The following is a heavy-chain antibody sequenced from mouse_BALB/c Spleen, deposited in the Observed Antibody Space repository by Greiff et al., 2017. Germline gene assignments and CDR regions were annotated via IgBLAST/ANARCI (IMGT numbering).Heavy chain of an antibody. Sequence: VQLQQSGAELVRPGASVTLSCKASGYTFTDYEMHWVKQTPVHGLEWIGAIDPETGGTAYNQKFKGKATLTADKSSSTAYMELRSLTSEDSAVYYCTRGDYRYSFDYWGQGTTLTVSS. D-gene: IGHD2-14*01. J-gene: IGHJ2*01. CDR3: TRGDYRYSFDY. CDR1: GYTFTDYE. V-gene: IGHV1-15*01. CDR2: IDPETGGT.